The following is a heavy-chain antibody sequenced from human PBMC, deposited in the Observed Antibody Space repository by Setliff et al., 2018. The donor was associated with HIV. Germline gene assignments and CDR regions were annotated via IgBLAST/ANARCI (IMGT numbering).Heavy chain of an antibody. Sequence: SETLSLTCTVSGGSISGYYWSWIRQPPGKGLEWLGYMSFSANSNYNPSLKNRITISIDTSKNQFSLRLKSVTAADAAIYYCARGAGAFGAKLDSWGQGSLVTVSS. D-gene: IGHD3-10*01. V-gene: IGHV4-59*01. J-gene: IGHJ4*02. CDR2: MSFSANS. CDR1: GGSISGYY. CDR3: ARGAGAFGAKLDS.